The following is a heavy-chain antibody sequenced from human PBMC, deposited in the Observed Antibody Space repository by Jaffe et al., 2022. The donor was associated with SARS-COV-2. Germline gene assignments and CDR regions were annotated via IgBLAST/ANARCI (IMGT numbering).Heavy chain of an antibody. Sequence: EVQLVESGGGLVQPGGSLKLSCAASGFTFSGSAMHWVRQASGKGLEWVGRIRSKANSYATAYAASVKGRFTISRDDSKNTAYLQMNSLKTEDTAVYYCTQQVYDFWSGYYDDYWGQGTLVTVSS. CDR3: TQQVYDFWSGYYDDY. D-gene: IGHD3-3*01. J-gene: IGHJ4*02. CDR2: IRSKANSYAT. V-gene: IGHV3-73*01. CDR1: GFTFSGSA.